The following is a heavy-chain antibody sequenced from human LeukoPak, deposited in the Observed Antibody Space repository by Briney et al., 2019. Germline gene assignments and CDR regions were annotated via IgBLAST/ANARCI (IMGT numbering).Heavy chain of an antibody. Sequence: PGGSLRLSCAASGFTFSTYWMSWVRQAPGKGLEWVSAISGSGGSTYYADSVKGRFTISRDNSKNTLYLQMNSLRAEDTAVYYCAKEPLILEHIHYCSGGSCEPFDYWGQGTLVTVSS. J-gene: IGHJ4*02. D-gene: IGHD2-15*01. V-gene: IGHV3-23*01. CDR1: GFTFSTYW. CDR3: AKEPLILEHIHYCSGGSCEPFDY. CDR2: ISGSGGST.